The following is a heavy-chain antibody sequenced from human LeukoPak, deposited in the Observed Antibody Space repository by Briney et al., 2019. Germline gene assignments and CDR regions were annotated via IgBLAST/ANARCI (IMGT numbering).Heavy chain of an antibody. Sequence: PSETLSLTCTVSGGSVSSGSYYWSWIRQPPGKGLEWIGYIYYSGSTNYNPSLKSRVTISVDTSKNQFSLKLSSVTAADTAVYYCARGPPVYYGMDVWGQGTTVTVSS. J-gene: IGHJ6*02. CDR1: GGSVSSGSYY. V-gene: IGHV4-61*01. CDR3: ARGPPVYYGMDV. CDR2: IYYSGST.